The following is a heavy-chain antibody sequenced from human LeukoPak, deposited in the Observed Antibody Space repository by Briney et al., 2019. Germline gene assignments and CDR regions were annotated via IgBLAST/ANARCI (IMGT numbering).Heavy chain of an antibody. CDR2: IKQDGSEK. J-gene: IGHJ6*02. Sequence: GGSLRLSCAASGFTFSSYWMSWVRQAPGKGLEWVANIKQDGSEKYYVDSVKGRFTISRDNAKNSLYLHMNSLRAEDTAVYYCARESTSSWYLLRYYYYGMDVWGQGTTVTVSS. V-gene: IGHV3-7*01. CDR3: ARESTSSWYLLRYYYYGMDV. D-gene: IGHD6-13*01. CDR1: GFTFSSYW.